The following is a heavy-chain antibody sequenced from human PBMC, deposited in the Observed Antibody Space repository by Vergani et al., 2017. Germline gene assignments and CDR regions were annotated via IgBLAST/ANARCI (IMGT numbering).Heavy chain of an antibody. V-gene: IGHV1-2*02. Sequence: QVQLVQSGAEVKKPGASVKVSCKASGYTFTGYYMHWVRQAPGQGLEWMGWINPNSGGTNYAQKFQGRVTMTRDTSISPAYMELSRLRSDDTAVYYCARMERELLSGKAFDIWGQGTMVTVSS. CDR1: GYTFTGYY. J-gene: IGHJ3*02. D-gene: IGHD1-26*01. CDR3: ARMERELLSGKAFDI. CDR2: INPNSGGT.